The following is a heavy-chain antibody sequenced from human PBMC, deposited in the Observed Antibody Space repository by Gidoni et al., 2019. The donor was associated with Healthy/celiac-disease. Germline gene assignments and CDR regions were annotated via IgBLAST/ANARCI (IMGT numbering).Heavy chain of an antibody. CDR2: LYWNDDK. D-gene: IGHD6-13*01. Sequence: QITLKESGPTLVKPTQTLTLTCTFSGCSLSTSGVGVGWIRQPPGKALEWLALLYWNDDKRYSPSLKSRLTITKDTSKNQVVLTMTNMDPVDTATYYCAHIVGWQQLASYGMDVWGQGTTVTVSS. CDR3: AHIVGWQQLASYGMDV. V-gene: IGHV2-5*01. J-gene: IGHJ6*02. CDR1: GCSLSTSGVG.